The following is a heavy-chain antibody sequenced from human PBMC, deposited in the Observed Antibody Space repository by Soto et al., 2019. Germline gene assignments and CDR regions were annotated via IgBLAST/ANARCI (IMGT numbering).Heavy chain of an antibody. CDR1: GGTFSSYA. D-gene: IGHD6-6*01. CDR3: AREVSIAARAVYYYYGMDV. Sequence: QVQLVQSGAEVKKPGSSVKVSCKASGGTFSSYAISWVRQAPGQGLEWMGGIIPIFGTANYAQKFQGRVTITADESTSTAYMELSSLRSEDTAVYYCAREVSIAARAVYYYYGMDVRGHGTTVTVSS. J-gene: IGHJ6*02. CDR2: IIPIFGTA. V-gene: IGHV1-69*01.